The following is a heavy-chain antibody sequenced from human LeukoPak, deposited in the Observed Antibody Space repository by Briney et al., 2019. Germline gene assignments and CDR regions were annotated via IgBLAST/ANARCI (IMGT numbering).Heavy chain of an antibody. CDR2: ISYDGSNK. D-gene: IGHD2-21*02. V-gene: IGHV3-30*18. Sequence: GGSLRLSCAASGFTFSSYGMHWVRQAPGKGLEWVAVISYDGSNKYYADSVKGRFTISRDNSKNTLYLQMNSLRAEDTAVYYCAKGAVRFVVVTGGVGMDVWGQGTSVTVSS. CDR1: GFTFSSYG. J-gene: IGHJ6*02. CDR3: AKGAVRFVVVTGGVGMDV.